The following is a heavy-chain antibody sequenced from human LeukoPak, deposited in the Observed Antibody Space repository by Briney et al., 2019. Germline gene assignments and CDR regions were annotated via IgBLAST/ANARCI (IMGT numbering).Heavy chain of an antibody. J-gene: IGHJ4*02. D-gene: IGHD6-19*01. CDR2: ISSSGSTI. Sequence: PGGSLRLSCAASGFTFSDYYMSWIRQAPGKGLEWVSYISSSGSTIYYADSVKSRFTISRDNAKNSLYLQMNSLRAEDTAVYYCASLSSGWFKAFDYWGQGTLVTVSS. CDR3: ASLSSGWFKAFDY. V-gene: IGHV3-11*01. CDR1: GFTFSDYY.